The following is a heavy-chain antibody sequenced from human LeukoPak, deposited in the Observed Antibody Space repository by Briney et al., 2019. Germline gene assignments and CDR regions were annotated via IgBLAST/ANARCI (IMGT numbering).Heavy chain of an antibody. Sequence: SETLSLTCTVSGASMSSYYWSWIRQPPGKGLEWIGYIYYSGTTDYNPSLKSRVTILVDTSKNQFSLKLSSVTAADTAVYYCARGSPVADLWGQGTLVTVSS. CDR2: IYYSGTT. CDR3: ARGSPVADL. J-gene: IGHJ4*02. D-gene: IGHD6-19*01. CDR1: GASMSSYY. V-gene: IGHV4-59*01.